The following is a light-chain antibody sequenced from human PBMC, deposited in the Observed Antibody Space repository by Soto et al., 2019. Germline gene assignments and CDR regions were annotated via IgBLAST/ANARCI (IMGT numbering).Light chain of an antibody. Sequence: AIRMTQSPSSFSSSTGDRVTITCRASQDISSYLAWYQQKPGKAPKVLIYAASTLQSGVPSSFSGSGSGTDFTLTIDCLQSEDFASYYCQQYYTYPFTFGPWTTVDVK. V-gene: IGKV1-8*01. CDR1: QDISSY. CDR2: AAS. CDR3: QQYYTYPFT. J-gene: IGKJ3*01.